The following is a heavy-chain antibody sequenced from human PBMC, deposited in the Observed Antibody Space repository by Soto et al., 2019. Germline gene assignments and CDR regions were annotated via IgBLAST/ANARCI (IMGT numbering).Heavy chain of an antibody. CDR3: DRESQQDINPYYYPKDV. CDR2: ISPHTGGT. D-gene: IGHD2-15*01. Sequence: GASVKVSCKASGYTFNRYYMHWVRQAPGPGLEWMGWISPHTGGTTYAQKFQGRVTMTRDTSVSTACMELSRLGSDDTAVYYXDRESQQDINPYYYPKDVWGXXTXVTVSS. J-gene: IGHJ6*02. V-gene: IGHV1-2*02. CDR1: GYTFNRYY.